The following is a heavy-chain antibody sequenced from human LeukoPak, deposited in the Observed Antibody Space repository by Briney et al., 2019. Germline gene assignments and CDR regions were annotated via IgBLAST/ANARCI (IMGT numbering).Heavy chain of an antibody. CDR2: IYPGDSDT. CDR1: GYSFTSYW. CDR3: ARQRQWLVHYYYYYGMDV. Sequence: LGESLKISCKGSGYSFTSYWIGWVRQMPGKGLEWMGIIYPGDSDTRYSPSFQGQVTISADKSISTAYLQWSSLKASDTAMYYCARQRQWLVHYYYYYGMDVWGQGTTVTVSS. D-gene: IGHD6-19*01. V-gene: IGHV5-51*01. J-gene: IGHJ6*02.